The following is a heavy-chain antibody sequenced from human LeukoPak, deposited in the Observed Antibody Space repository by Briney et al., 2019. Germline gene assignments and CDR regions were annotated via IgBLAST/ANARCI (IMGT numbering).Heavy chain of an antibody. CDR2: ILHSGST. CDR3: ARTRDFWSGYFDY. D-gene: IGHD3-3*01. V-gene: IGHV4-30-2*01. Sequence: SQTLSLTCAVSGVSITSDTYCWSWIRQPPGKGLEWIGYILHSGSTYYNPFLKSRVTISIDTSKSQFSLKLSSVTAADTAVYYCARTRDFWSGYFDYWGQGTLVTVSS. CDR1: GVSITSDTYC. J-gene: IGHJ4*02.